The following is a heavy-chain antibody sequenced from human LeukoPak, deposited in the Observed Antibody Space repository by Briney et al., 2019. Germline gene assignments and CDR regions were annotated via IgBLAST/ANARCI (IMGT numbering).Heavy chain of an antibody. Sequence: PGGSLRLSCAASGFTFSSYCMSWVRQAPGKGLEWVANIKQDGREKYYVDSVKGRFTISRDNAKNSLYLQMNSLRAEDTAVYYCARDRDGYKPGVFDYWGQGTLVTVSS. CDR2: IKQDGREK. CDR3: ARDRDGYKPGVFDY. D-gene: IGHD5-24*01. V-gene: IGHV3-7*01. CDR1: GFTFSSYC. J-gene: IGHJ4*02.